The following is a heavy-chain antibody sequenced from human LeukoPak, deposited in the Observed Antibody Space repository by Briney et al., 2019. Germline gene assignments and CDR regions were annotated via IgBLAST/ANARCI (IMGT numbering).Heavy chain of an antibody. CDR1: GGSIRTDGSY. J-gene: IGHJ6*02. D-gene: IGHD1-26*01. V-gene: IGHV4-39*01. CDR2: IYIDGIT. CDR3: ARLFTRAWEYRYGMDV. Sequence: PSETLSLTCTVSGGSIRTDGSYWAWIRQPPGKGLEWIGSIYIDGITHYNSSLQSRVTLSIDTSKNQFSLKLTSVTAADTAVFHCARLFTRAWEYRYGMDVWGQGTAVTVSS.